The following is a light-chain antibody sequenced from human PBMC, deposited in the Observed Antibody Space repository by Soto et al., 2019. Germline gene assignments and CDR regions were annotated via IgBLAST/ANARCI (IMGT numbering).Light chain of an antibody. Sequence: QSALTQPASVSGSPGQSITISCTGTSSDVGGHNYVSWYQQHPGKTPKLIIYEASYRPSGVFHRFSGSKSGNTASLTISGLQAEDEADYYCSSYTSSSTLDWVFGGGTKVTVL. CDR1: SSDVGGHNY. V-gene: IGLV2-14*01. CDR2: EAS. CDR3: SSYTSSSTLDWV. J-gene: IGLJ3*02.